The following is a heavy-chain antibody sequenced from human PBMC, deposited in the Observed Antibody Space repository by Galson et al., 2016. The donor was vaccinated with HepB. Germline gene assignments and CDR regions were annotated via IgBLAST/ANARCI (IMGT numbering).Heavy chain of an antibody. CDR1: GLTFTGYA. D-gene: IGHD5-24*01. CDR2: ISYDGSNK. Sequence: SLRLSCAASGLTFTGYAIHWVRQAPGKGLEWVAVISYDGSNKYYADSVKGRFTISRDDSKNTLYLQMDSLRPEDTAVYYCARLDAYNYPYYGDYWGQGTLVTVS. V-gene: IGHV3-30*04. CDR3: ARLDAYNYPYYGDY. J-gene: IGHJ4*02.